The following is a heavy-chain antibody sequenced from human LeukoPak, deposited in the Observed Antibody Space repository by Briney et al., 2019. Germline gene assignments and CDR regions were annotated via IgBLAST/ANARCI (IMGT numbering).Heavy chain of an antibody. V-gene: IGHV4-30-4*01. CDR3: ARLNIIGSSPVHHYDY. J-gene: IGHJ4*02. D-gene: IGHD6-13*01. Sequence: SETLSLTCTVSGGSIRSGDCYWSWIRQPPGKGLEWIGYIYYSGSTYYNPSLKSRVTISVDTSKNQFSLKLSSVTAADTAVYYCARLNIIGSSPVHHYDYWGQGTLVTVSS. CDR1: GGSIRSGDCY. CDR2: IYYSGST.